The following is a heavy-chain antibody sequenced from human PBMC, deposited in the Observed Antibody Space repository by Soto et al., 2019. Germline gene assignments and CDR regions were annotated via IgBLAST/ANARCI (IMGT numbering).Heavy chain of an antibody. V-gene: IGHV3-48*01. D-gene: IGHD3-9*01. CDR3: ASPLPYYDFLTGYFGDHLDAFDI. J-gene: IGHJ3*02. CDR1: GFTFSSYS. Sequence: GGSLRLSCAASGFTFSSYSMNWVRQAPGKGLEWVSYISSSSSTIYYADSVKGRFTISRDNAKNSLYLQMNSLRAEDTAVYYCASPLPYYDFLTGYFGDHLDAFDIWGQGTMVTVSS. CDR2: ISSSSSTI.